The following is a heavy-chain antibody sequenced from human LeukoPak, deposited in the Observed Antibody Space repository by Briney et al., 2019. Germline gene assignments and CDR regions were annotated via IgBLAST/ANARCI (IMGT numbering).Heavy chain of an antibody. V-gene: IGHV4-39*07. CDR1: RGSHSSSTYY. J-gene: IGHJ4*02. CDR3: TAEKNGSPHY. D-gene: IGHD2-8*01. CDR2: IYYTGST. Sequence: SETLSLTCTVSRGSHSSSTYYWSWVRRPPGKGLEWIASIYYTGSTYYNPSLKSRVTISLDMSKNEFFLTMTSVTAADTAVYFCTAEKNGSPHYWGQGTQVTVSS.